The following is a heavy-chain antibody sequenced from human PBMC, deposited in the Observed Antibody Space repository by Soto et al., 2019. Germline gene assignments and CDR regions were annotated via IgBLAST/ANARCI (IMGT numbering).Heavy chain of an antibody. Sequence: EVQLVESGGGLVKPGGSLRLSCAASGLTFTRFSMNWVRQAPGKGLEWVSSISSTTNYIYYADSMKGRFTVSRDNAKNSLYLEMNSLRAEDTAVYYCARESEDLTSNFDYWGQGTLVTVSS. CDR3: ARESEDLTSNFDY. V-gene: IGHV3-21*06. J-gene: IGHJ4*02. CDR1: GLTFTRFS. CDR2: ISSTTNYI.